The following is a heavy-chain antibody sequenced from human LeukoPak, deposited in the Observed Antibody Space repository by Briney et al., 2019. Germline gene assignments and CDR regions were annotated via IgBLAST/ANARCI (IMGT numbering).Heavy chain of an antibody. Sequence: PGGSLRLSCAAPGFTFSSYGMSWVRQAPGKGLEWVSAISGSGGSTYYADSVKGRFTISRDNSKNTLYLQMNSLRAEDTAVYYCAKATIPPVTVRYFDWLLAAFDYWGQGTLVTVSS. D-gene: IGHD3-9*01. CDR2: ISGSGGST. CDR3: AKATIPPVTVRYFDWLLAAFDY. J-gene: IGHJ4*02. V-gene: IGHV3-23*01. CDR1: GFTFSSYG.